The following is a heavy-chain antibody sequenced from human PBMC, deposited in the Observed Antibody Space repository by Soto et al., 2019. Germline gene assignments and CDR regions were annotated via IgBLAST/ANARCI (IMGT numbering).Heavy chain of an antibody. Sequence: GASVKVSCKASGYTFTGYAMHWARQAPGQRLEWMGWINAGNGNTKYSQKFQGRVTITRDTSASTAYMELSSLRSEDTAVYFCARLYYAGSPYYPPGYWGQGTLVTVSS. J-gene: IGHJ4*02. CDR3: ARLYYAGSPYYPPGY. CDR1: GYTFTGYA. V-gene: IGHV1-3*01. D-gene: IGHD3-22*01. CDR2: INAGNGNT.